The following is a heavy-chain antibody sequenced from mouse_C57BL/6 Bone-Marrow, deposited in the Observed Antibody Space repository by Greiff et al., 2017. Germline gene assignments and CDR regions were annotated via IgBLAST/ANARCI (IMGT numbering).Heavy chain of an antibody. CDR2: ISDGGSYT. CDR3: ARDYYGSSHFDY. J-gene: IGHJ2*01. V-gene: IGHV5-4*01. CDR1: GFTFSSYA. Sequence: EVQGVESGGGLVKPGGSLKLSCAASGFTFSSYAMSWVRQTPEKRLEWVATISDGGSYTYYPDNVKGRFTISRDNAKNNLYLQMSHLKSEDTAMYYCARDYYGSSHFDYWGQGTTLTVSS. D-gene: IGHD1-1*01.